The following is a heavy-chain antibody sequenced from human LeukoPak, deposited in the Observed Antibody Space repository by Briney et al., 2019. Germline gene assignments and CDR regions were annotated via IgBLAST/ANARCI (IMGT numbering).Heavy chain of an antibody. V-gene: IGHV1-58*02. CDR1: GFTFTSYT. CDR3: AAVHSNWFDP. CDR2: IIVGSGNT. J-gene: IGHJ5*02. Sequence: ASVEVSCKASGFTFTSYTMQWVRQARGQRLEWIRWIIVGSGNTNYAHKFQERVTITRDMSTSTAYMELSSLRSEDTAVYYCAAVHSNWFDPWGQGTLVTVSS.